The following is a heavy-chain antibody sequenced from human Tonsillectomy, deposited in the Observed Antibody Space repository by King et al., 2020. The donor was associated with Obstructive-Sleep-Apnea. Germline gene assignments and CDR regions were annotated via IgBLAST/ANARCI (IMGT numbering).Heavy chain of an antibody. CDR1: GGSFSGYY. V-gene: IGHV4-34*01. D-gene: IGHD3-10*01. J-gene: IGHJ5*02. CDR2: INDSGNT. CDR3: ARWGRITMVRGVRGWFDP. Sequence: VQLQQWGAGLLKPSETLSLTCAVYGGSFSGYYWSWIRQPPGKGLEWIGEINDSGNTNYNPSLKSRVTISIDTSKNHFSLKLSSVTAADTAVYYCARWGRITMVRGVRGWFDPWGQGTLVTVSS.